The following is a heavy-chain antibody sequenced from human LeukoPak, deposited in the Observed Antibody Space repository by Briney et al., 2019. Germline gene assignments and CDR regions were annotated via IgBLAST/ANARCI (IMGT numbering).Heavy chain of an antibody. J-gene: IGHJ4*02. Sequence: GGSLRLSCAASGFTFRSYAMHWVRQAPGKGLEWVAVISYDGSNKYYADSVKGRFTISRDNSKNTLYLQMNSLRAEDTAVYYCAREGVITTGHYFDYWGQGTLVTVSS. V-gene: IGHV3-30-3*01. CDR2: ISYDGSNK. CDR3: AREGVITTGHYFDY. CDR1: GFTFRSYA. D-gene: IGHD3-22*01.